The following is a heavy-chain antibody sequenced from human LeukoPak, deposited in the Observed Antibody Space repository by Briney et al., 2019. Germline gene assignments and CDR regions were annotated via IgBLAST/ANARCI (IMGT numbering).Heavy chain of an antibody. J-gene: IGHJ4*02. CDR2: ISAKNGDT. Sequence: ASVKVSFKASGYIFSNYGISWVRQAPGQGGEWMGWISAKNGDTNYIQKFRGRVTMTTDTSTSTAYMELWSLRSDDTAVYYCARDVPGTTPFDYWGQGTLVTVSS. CDR3: ARDVPGTTPFDY. CDR1: GYIFSNYG. V-gene: IGHV1-18*01. D-gene: IGHD1-7*01.